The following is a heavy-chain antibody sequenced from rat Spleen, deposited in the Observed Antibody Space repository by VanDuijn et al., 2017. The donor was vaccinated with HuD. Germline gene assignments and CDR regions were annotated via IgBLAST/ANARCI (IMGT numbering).Heavy chain of an antibody. CDR1: GFNFSSYY. Sequence: EVQLVESGGGLVQPGRSMRLSCAASGFNFSSYYMAWVRQAPTKGLEWVASIDTGGSNTYYRESVKGRFTISRDNAKSTLYLQMDSLRSEDTATYYCAREFDYFDYWGQGVMVTVSS. CDR2: IDTGGSNT. V-gene: IGHV5-25*01. J-gene: IGHJ2*01. CDR3: AREFDYFDY.